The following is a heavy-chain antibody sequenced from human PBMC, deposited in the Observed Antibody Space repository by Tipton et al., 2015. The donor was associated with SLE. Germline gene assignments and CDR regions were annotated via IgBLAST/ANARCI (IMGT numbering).Heavy chain of an antibody. V-gene: IGHV4-39*07. Sequence: TLSLTCTVSGGSISSSSYYLGWIRQPPGKGLEWIGSIYYSGSTYYNPSLKSRVTISVDTSKNQFSLKLSSVTAADTAVYYCARDGRKYSSSFGYWGQGTLVTVSS. J-gene: IGHJ4*02. CDR2: IYYSGST. CDR1: GGSISSSSYY. D-gene: IGHD6-6*01. CDR3: ARDGRKYSSSFGY.